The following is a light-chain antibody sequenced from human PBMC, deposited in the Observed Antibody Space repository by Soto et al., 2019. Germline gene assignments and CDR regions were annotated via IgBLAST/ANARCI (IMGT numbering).Light chain of an antibody. J-gene: IGKJ5*01. CDR1: QTISSSY. V-gene: IGKV3-20*01. CDR2: GTS. CDR3: QQYGRSQTII. Sequence: EIVLTQSPGTLSLSPGERATLSCRAIQTISSSYSAWYQQKPGQAPRLLIYGTSNRATGIPDRFSGSGSGTDFTLTISRLEPEDFAVYYCQQYGRSQTIIFGQGTRLEIK.